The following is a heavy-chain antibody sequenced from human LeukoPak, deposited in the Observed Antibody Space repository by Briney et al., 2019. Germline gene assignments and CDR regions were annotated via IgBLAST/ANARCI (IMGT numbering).Heavy chain of an antibody. Sequence: SQTLSLTCAVSGGSISSGGYSWSWIRQPPGKGLEWIGEINHSGSTNYNPSLKSRVTISVDTSKNQFSLKLSSVTAADTAVYYCARKPGYSYGYHLDYWGQGTLVTVSS. D-gene: IGHD5-18*01. J-gene: IGHJ4*02. CDR3: ARKPGYSYGYHLDY. V-gene: IGHV4-30-2*01. CDR2: INHSGST. CDR1: GGSISSGGYS.